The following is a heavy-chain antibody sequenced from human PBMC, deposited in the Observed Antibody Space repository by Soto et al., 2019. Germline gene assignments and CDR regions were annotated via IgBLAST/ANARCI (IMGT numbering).Heavy chain of an antibody. J-gene: IGHJ4*02. CDR3: AGSSGWAYYFDY. Sequence: QVQLQESGPGLVKPSQTLALTCTVSGGSISSGGYYWSWLRQHPGKGLEWIGYIYYSGSTYYNPSLKTRVTISVDTSKNQFSLKLSSVTAADTAVYYCAGSSGWAYYFDYWGQGTLVTVSS. CDR1: GGSISSGGYY. D-gene: IGHD6-19*01. CDR2: IYYSGST. V-gene: IGHV4-31*03.